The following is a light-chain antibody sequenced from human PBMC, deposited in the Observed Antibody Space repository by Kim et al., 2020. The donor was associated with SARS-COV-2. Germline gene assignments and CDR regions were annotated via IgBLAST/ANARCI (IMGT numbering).Light chain of an antibody. J-gene: IGKJ3*01. V-gene: IGKV1-6*01. CDR3: LHDYDYPFT. Sequence: ASVGDRVTITCRASQGISVDLSWYQQKPGKAPELLIYGASTLQSGVPSRFSGSGSGRDFTLTISSLQPEDFASYYCLHDYDYPFTFGPGTKVDIK. CDR2: GAS. CDR1: QGISVD.